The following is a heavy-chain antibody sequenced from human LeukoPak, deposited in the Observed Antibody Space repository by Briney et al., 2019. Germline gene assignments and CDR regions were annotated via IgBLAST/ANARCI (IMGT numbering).Heavy chain of an antibody. CDR2: IYPGDSDT. Sequence: GESLKISCKGSGYSFTSYWIGWVRQMPGKGLEWMGIIYPGDSDTRYSPSFQGQVTISGDKSISTAYLQWSSLKASDTAVYYCARLYDILTSNSFDPWGQGTLVTVSS. CDR3: ARLYDILTSNSFDP. V-gene: IGHV5-51*01. D-gene: IGHD3-9*01. CDR1: GYSFTSYW. J-gene: IGHJ5*02.